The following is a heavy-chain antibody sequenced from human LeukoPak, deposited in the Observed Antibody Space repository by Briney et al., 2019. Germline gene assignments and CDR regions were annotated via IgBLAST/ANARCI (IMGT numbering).Heavy chain of an antibody. D-gene: IGHD2-2*01. CDR2: ISVSDGST. V-gene: IGHV3-23*01. CDR3: ARAMPSSTYYFDS. Sequence: GGSLRLSCAASGFTFRHFAMNWVRQAPGKGLEWVSFISVSDGSTYYADSVRGRFTISRDNSKNTLFLQLNGLRAEDTAIYYCARAMPSSTYYFDSWGQGTLVTVSS. J-gene: IGHJ4*02. CDR1: GFTFRHFA.